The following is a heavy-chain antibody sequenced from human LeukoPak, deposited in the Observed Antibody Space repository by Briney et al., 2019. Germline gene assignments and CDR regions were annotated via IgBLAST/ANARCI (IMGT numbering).Heavy chain of an antibody. D-gene: IGHD2/OR15-2a*01. Sequence: GGSLRLSCAASGFTFSSYWMSWVRQAPGKGLEWVANIKQDGSEKYYVDSVKGRLIISRDNAKNSLYLQMNSLRAEDTAVYYCARDLFSMGGFGAFDIWGQGTMVTVSS. V-gene: IGHV3-7*01. J-gene: IGHJ3*02. CDR2: IKQDGSEK. CDR3: ARDLFSMGGFGAFDI. CDR1: GFTFSSYW.